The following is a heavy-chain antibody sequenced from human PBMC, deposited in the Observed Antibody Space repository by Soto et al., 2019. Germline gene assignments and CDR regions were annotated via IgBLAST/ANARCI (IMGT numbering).Heavy chain of an antibody. V-gene: IGHV1-46*01. CDR1: GYSFTSYY. CDR3: AREPGYSSGWYEAREIDY. J-gene: IGHJ4*02. D-gene: IGHD6-19*01. CDR2: INPSGGST. Sequence: QVQLVQSGAEVKKPGASVKVSCKASGYSFTSYYMHWVRQAPGQGLEWMGIINPSGGSTSYAQKFQGRVTMTRDTSTSTVYMELSSLRSEDTAVYYCAREPGYSSGWYEAREIDYWGQGTLVTVSS.